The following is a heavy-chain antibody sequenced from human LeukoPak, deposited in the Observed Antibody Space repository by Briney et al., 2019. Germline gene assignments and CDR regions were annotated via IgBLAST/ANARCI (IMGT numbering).Heavy chain of an antibody. V-gene: IGHV4-61*08. D-gene: IGHD1-26*01. CDR1: GGSISSGGYY. J-gene: IGHJ4*02. CDR3: ARVGALGGFDY. Sequence: SETLSLTCTVSGGSISSGGYYWSWIRQPPGKGLEWIGYIYYSGSTNYNPSLKSRVTISVDTSKNQFSLKPSSVTAADTAVYYCARVGALGGFDYWGQGTLVTVSS. CDR2: IYYSGST.